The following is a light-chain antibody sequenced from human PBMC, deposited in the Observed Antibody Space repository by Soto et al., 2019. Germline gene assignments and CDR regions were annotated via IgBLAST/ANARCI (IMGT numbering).Light chain of an antibody. J-gene: IGLJ2*01. CDR2: EVT. CDR3: SSYSNSAAYLL. V-gene: IGLV2-14*01. CDR1: NSDIGDYNY. Sequence: QSALTQPASVSGSPGQSITISCAGTNSDIGDYNYVSWYQHHPGKAPKIIIFEVTNRASGVSNRFSGSKSANTASLTISGLQTEDAAEYYCSSYSNSAAYLLFGGGSQLTV.